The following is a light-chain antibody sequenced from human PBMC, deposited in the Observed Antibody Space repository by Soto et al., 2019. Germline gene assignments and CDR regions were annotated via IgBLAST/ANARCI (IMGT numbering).Light chain of an antibody. CDR2: STS. Sequence: EVVLTQTPGTLSLSPGDRVTLSCKASQSIATPNLAWYQQTFGQAPGLLISSTSKRAPDIPDRFSGAGSGTDFNLTITRLESEDSGVYYCYQYSSLPITFGQGTRLVI. J-gene: IGKJ5*01. CDR3: YQYSSLPIT. V-gene: IGKV3-20*01. CDR1: QSIATPN.